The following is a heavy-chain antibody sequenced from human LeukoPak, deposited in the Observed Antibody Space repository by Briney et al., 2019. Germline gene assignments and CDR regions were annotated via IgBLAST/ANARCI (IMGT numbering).Heavy chain of an antibody. V-gene: IGHV4-59*01. Sequence: SETLSLTCTVSGGSISSYYWSWIRQPPGKGLEWIGYIYYSGSTNYNPSLKSRVTISVDASKNQFSLKLSSVTAADTAVYYCARGSIVGATVYYYYYGMDVWGQGTTVTVSS. CDR1: GGSISSYY. CDR2: IYYSGST. CDR3: ARGSIVGATVYYYYYGMDV. D-gene: IGHD1-26*01. J-gene: IGHJ6*02.